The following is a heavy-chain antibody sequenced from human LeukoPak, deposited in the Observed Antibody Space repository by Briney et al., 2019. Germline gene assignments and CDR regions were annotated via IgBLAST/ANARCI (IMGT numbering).Heavy chain of an antibody. V-gene: IGHV5-51*01. J-gene: IGHJ6*03. Sequence: GESLKISCKGSGYSFTSYWIGWVRQMPGKGLEWMGIIYPGDSDTRYSPSFQGQVTISADKSISTAYLQWSSLKASDTAMYYCARHKISRGRRNGAPAAISDIGYYYYMDVWGKGTTVAVSS. CDR2: IYPGDSDT. CDR3: ARHKISRGRRNGAPAAISDIGYYYYMDV. D-gene: IGHD2-2*02. CDR1: GYSFTSYW.